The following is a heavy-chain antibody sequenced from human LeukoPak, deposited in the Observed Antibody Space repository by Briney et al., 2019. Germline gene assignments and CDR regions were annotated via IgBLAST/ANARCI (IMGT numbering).Heavy chain of an antibody. D-gene: IGHD1-26*01. J-gene: IGHJ4*02. Sequence: SETLSLTCNVSGGSISNNYWSWIRQPPGKGLEWIGYFHDSESTNYNPSLKNRVSISVDTSKKQVSLKLSSVTAADTAVYYCARGDASGRPGIAFDYWGQGTLVTVSS. CDR1: GGSISNNY. V-gene: IGHV4-59*01. CDR2: FHDSEST. CDR3: ARGDASGRPGIAFDY.